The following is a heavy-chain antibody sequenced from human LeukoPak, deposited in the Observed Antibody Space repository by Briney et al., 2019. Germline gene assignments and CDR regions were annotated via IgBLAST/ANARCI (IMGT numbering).Heavy chain of an antibody. CDR2: IKQDGSER. CDR1: GFTFSNYY. D-gene: IGHD3-16*01. CDR3: ARANTGNVWGRNFYMDV. Sequence: GGSLRLSCAASGFTFSNYYMSWVRRAPGKGLEWVANIKQDGSERFYGDSVTGRFTISRDNAKNSLYLQMNSLRAEDTAVYYCARANTGNVWGRNFYMDVWGKGTTVTVSS. V-gene: IGHV3-7*01. J-gene: IGHJ6*03.